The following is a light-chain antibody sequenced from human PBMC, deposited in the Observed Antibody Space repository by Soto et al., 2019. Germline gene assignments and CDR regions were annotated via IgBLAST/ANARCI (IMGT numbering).Light chain of an antibody. CDR3: CSYAGSLPSLYV. CDR1: NNL. CDR2: EAS. V-gene: IGLV2-23*01. Sequence: QSALTQPASVSGSPGQSITISCTGANNLDSWYQVHPGKAPRLIMSEASKRPSGVSDRFSGSKSGNTASLTISGLQAEDEADYYCCSYAGSLPSLYVFGSGTKLTVL. J-gene: IGLJ1*01.